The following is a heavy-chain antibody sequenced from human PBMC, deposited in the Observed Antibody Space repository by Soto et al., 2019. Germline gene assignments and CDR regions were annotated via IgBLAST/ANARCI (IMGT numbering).Heavy chain of an antibody. CDR3: ARETRSLAPPYHYYGLDV. Sequence: SETLSLTCNVSGESINSGNYYWTWIRQPTGKGLEWIGYIFYTGSINYNPSLAGRATFSVGTSKKQFSLRLRSVTAADTAVYYCARETRSLAPPYHYYGLDVWGQGTTVTVSS. CDR2: IFYTGSI. CDR1: GESINSGNYY. V-gene: IGHV4-61*10. D-gene: IGHD1-26*01. J-gene: IGHJ6*02.